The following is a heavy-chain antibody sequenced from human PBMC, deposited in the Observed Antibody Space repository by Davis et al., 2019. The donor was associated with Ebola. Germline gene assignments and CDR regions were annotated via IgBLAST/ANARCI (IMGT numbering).Heavy chain of an antibody. CDR2: IYYSGST. CDR3: ARGPLGFGELLYTPYGMDV. J-gene: IGHJ6*02. V-gene: IGHV4-59*01. CDR1: GFTFSSYA. D-gene: IGHD3-10*01. Sequence: ESLKISCAASGFTFSSYAMSWVRQPPGKGLEWIGYIYYSGSTNYNPSLKSRVTISVDTSKNQFSLKLSSVTAADTAVYYCARGPLGFGELLYTPYGMDVWGQGTTVTVSS.